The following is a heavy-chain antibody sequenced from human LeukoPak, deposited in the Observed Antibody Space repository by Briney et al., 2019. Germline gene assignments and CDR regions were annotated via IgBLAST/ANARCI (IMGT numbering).Heavy chain of an antibody. D-gene: IGHD5-18*01. Sequence: GGSLRLSCAASGFTFSSYAMHWVRQAPGQGLEYVSAISSNGGSTYYANSVKGRFTISRDNSKNTLYLQMNSLRAEDTAVYYCAKDRGIQLLWYWGQGTLVTVSS. CDR1: GFTFSSYA. CDR3: AKDRGIQLLWY. V-gene: IGHV3-64*01. CDR2: ISSNGGST. J-gene: IGHJ4*02.